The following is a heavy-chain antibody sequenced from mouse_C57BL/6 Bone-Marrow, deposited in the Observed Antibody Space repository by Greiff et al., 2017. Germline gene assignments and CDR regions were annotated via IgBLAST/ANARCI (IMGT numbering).Heavy chain of an antibody. J-gene: IGHJ4*01. CDR3: ARSYDYDDYTSDY. Sequence: QVQLQQPGAELVKPGASVKLSCKASGYTFANYWMHWVKQRPGQGLEWIGMMHPNGGSPDYNEKFKSEATLRVDKSSRTAYMELSSLTSEDSAVYYCARSYDYDDYTSDYWGQGTSVTVSS. CDR1: GYTFANYW. D-gene: IGHD2-4*01. V-gene: IGHV1-64*01. CDR2: MHPNGGSP.